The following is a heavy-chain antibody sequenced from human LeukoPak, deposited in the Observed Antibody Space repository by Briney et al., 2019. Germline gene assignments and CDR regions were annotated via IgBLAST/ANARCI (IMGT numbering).Heavy chain of an antibody. J-gene: IGHJ6*03. D-gene: IGHD5-18*01. CDR2: IWYDVSNK. CDR1: GFTFSSYG. Sequence: PGGSLRLSCAASGFTFSSYGMHWVRQAPGKGLEWVAVIWYDVSNKYYADSVKGRFTISRDNSKNTLYLQMNSLRAEDTAVYYCAKDRLGDTASDYYYMDVWGKGTTVTVSS. V-gene: IGHV3-33*06. CDR3: AKDRLGDTASDYYYMDV.